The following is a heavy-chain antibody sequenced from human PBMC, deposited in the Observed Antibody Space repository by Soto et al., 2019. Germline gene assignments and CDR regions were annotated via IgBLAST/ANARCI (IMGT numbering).Heavy chain of an antibody. Sequence: PLGVLRLSCAASGFTFSSYAMHWVRQAPGKGLGWVAVISYDGSNKYYADSVKGRFTISRDNSKNTLYLQMGSLRAEDMALYYCARRGYGSRWPNVYMDVWGKGTTVTVSS. CDR3: ARRGYGSRWPNVYMDV. J-gene: IGHJ6*03. D-gene: IGHD6-13*01. V-gene: IGHV3-30*14. CDR2: ISYDGSNK. CDR1: GFTFSSYA.